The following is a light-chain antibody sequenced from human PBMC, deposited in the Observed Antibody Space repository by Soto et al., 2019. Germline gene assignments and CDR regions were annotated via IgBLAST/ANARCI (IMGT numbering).Light chain of an antibody. J-gene: IGKJ1*01. CDR2: ATS. Sequence: EIVMTQSPATLSVSPGERATLSCRASQSISSNLAWYQQKPGQAPRLLMYATSTRATGIPARFRGSGSGTEFTLTISGLQSEDFAVYYCQHYNNWPPWTFGQGTKVDIK. CDR3: QHYNNWPPWT. CDR1: QSISSN. V-gene: IGKV3-15*01.